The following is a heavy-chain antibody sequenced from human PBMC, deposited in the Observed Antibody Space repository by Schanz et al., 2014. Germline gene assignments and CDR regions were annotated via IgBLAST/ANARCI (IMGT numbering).Heavy chain of an antibody. Sequence: EVQLLESGGGLVQPGGSLRLSCAASGFTFSSYAMSWVRQAPGKGLEWPSYINGKSTTVYYADSVKGRFTVSRDNARNSLYLHKNTLGGEDTAVYYCARGGDRCYRTYIMDVWGKGTTVTVSS. V-gene: IGHV3-48*01. D-gene: IGHD3-16*02. CDR2: INGKSTTV. J-gene: IGHJ6*03. CDR3: ARGGDRCYRTYIMDV. CDR1: GFTFSSYA.